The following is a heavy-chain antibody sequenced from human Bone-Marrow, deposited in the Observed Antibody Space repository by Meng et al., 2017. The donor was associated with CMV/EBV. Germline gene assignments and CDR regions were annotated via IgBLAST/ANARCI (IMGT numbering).Heavy chain of an antibody. J-gene: IGHJ6*02. CDR3: ASAEGYCSSTSCYSGDYYYGMDV. Sequence: SVKVSCKASGGTFSSYAISCVRQAPGQGLEWMGGIIPILGIANYAQKFQGRVTITADKSTSTAYMELSSLRSEDTAVYYCASAEGYCSSTSCYSGDYYYGMDVWGQGTTVTVSS. V-gene: IGHV1-69*10. CDR1: GGTFSSYA. CDR2: IIPILGIA. D-gene: IGHD2-2*01.